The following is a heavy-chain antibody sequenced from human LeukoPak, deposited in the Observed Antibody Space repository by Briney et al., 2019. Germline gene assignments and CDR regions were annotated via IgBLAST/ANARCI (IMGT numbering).Heavy chain of an antibody. Sequence: PGGSLRPSCAASGFTFSNAWMSWVRQAPGKGLEWVGRIKSKTDGGTTDYAAPVKRRFTISRDDSKNTLYLQMNSLKTEDTAVYYCTTDALTVTYFDYWGQGTLVTVSS. CDR2: IKSKTDGGTT. V-gene: IGHV3-15*01. D-gene: IGHD4-17*01. J-gene: IGHJ4*02. CDR1: GFTFSNAW. CDR3: TTDALTVTYFDY.